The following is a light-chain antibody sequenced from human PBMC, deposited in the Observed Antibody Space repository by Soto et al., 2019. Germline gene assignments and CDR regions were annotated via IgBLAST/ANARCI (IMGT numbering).Light chain of an antibody. CDR1: QSIGRY. CDR2: TAS. J-gene: IGKJ5*01. V-gene: IGKV1-39*01. Sequence: DLQMTQSPSSLSASVGDRVTITCRSSQSIGRYLNWYQQKPGKAPKLLIYTASTLQSGVPSRFSGSGSGTDFTLTVSSLQPEDFATYYCQQSYNALITFGQGTRLEIK. CDR3: QQSYNALIT.